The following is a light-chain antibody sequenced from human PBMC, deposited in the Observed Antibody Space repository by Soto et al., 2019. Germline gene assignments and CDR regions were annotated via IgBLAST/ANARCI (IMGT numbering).Light chain of an antibody. CDR3: AVWDDSLSGVV. J-gene: IGLJ2*01. CDR2: NDY. CDR1: TSNVGSNL. Sequence: QSVLAQPPSASGTPGQRVTISCSGSTSNVGSNLASWYQQLPGSAPKLLIYNDYERPSGVPDRFSGSKSGTSASLGISGLRSVDEADYFCAVWDDSLSGVVFGGGTKLTVL. V-gene: IGLV1-47*02.